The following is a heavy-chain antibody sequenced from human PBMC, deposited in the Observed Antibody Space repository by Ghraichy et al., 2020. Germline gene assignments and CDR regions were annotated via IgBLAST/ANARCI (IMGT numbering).Heavy chain of an antibody. J-gene: IGHJ6*03. CDR1: GFTFSSYA. D-gene: IGHD1-26*01. V-gene: IGHV3-30*04. Sequence: GESLNISCAASGFTFSSYAMHWVRQAPGKGLEWVAVISYDGSNKYYADSVKGRFTISRDNSKNTLYLQMNSLRAEDTAVYYCAGSGSYSVIYYYYMDVWGKGTTVTVS. CDR2: ISYDGSNK. CDR3: AGSGSYSVIYYYYMDV.